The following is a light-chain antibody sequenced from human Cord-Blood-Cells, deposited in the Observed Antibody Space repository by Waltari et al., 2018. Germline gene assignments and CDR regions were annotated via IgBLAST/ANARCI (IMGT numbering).Light chain of an antibody. Sequence: DIQMTQSPSTLSASVGDRVTITCRASQGISSWLAWYQQKPGKAPKLLIYDASSLESGVPSGCSGSGSGTEFTRTISSLQPDDFATYYCQQYNSYRTFGQGTKVESK. CDR2: DAS. CDR1: QGISSW. V-gene: IGKV1-5*01. CDR3: QQYNSYRT. J-gene: IGKJ1*01.